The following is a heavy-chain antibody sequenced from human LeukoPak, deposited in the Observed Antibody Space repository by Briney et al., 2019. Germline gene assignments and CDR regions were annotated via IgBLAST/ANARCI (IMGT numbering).Heavy chain of an antibody. D-gene: IGHD2-15*01. Sequence: PGGSLRLSCAASGFTFNTYWMDWVRQAPAKGLEWVANIKQDGSEKLYVDSVKGRFTISRDNAKNSLYLQMNSLRAEDTAVYYCARGYDGGGYFQYWGQGTLVTVSS. V-gene: IGHV3-7*01. CDR2: IKQDGSEK. J-gene: IGHJ1*01. CDR1: GFTFNTYW. CDR3: ARGYDGGGYFQY.